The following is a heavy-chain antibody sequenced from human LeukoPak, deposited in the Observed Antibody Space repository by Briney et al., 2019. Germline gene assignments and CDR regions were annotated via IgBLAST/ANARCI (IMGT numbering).Heavy chain of an antibody. Sequence: PGGSLRLSCAASGFTFSNAWMSWVRQAPGKGLEWVGRIKSKTDGGTTDYAAPVKGRFTISRDDSKNTLYLQMNSLKTEDTAVYYCTQSDPYYYYYMDVWGKGTTVTVSS. CDR3: TQSDPYYYYYMDV. J-gene: IGHJ6*03. V-gene: IGHV3-15*01. CDR2: IKSKTDGGTT. CDR1: GFTFSNAW.